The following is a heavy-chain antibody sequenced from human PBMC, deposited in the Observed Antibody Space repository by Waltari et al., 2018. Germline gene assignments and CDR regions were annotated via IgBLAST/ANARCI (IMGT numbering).Heavy chain of an antibody. CDR2: VKQDGTEK. V-gene: IGHV3-7*01. J-gene: IGHJ4*02. CDR3: ARVKPWLVFDY. D-gene: IGHD6-19*01. Sequence: EVQLVEAGGGLVQPGGSLRLSCAASGLTFSSYWMSWVSKAPGKGLEWVANVKQDGTEKSYVDSVKGRFTISRDNAKNSLYLQMNSLRAEDTAVYYSARVKPWLVFDYWGQGTLVTVSS. CDR1: GLTFSSYW.